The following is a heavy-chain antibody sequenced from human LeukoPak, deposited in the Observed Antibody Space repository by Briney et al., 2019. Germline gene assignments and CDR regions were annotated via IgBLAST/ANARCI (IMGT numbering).Heavy chain of an antibody. CDR3: ARDWCTNGVCYPDY. CDR1: GYTFTGYH. J-gene: IGHJ4*02. D-gene: IGHD2-8*01. CDR2: INPNSGGT. Sequence: ASVKVSCKASGYTFTGYHMHWVRQAPGQGLEWMGWINPNSGGTNYAQKFQGRVNMTRDTSISTAYMELSRLRYDDTAVYYCARDWCTNGVCYPDYWGQGTLVTVSS. V-gene: IGHV1-2*02.